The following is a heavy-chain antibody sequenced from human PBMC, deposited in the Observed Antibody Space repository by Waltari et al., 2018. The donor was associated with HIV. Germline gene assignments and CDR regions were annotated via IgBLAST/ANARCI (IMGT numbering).Heavy chain of an antibody. V-gene: IGHV3-66*01. CDR3: AKDIRPGWYFDL. J-gene: IGHJ2*01. CDR2: ISISGST. Sequence: EEQLVESGGGLVQPGGSLRLSCAASGFTVSSNYMNWVRRAPGKGLECVSIISISGSTYYAGSVKGRFTISRDNAKNSPYLQRSSLRAEGTAVYYCAKDIRPGWYFDLWGRGTLVTVSS. CDR1: GFTVSSNY.